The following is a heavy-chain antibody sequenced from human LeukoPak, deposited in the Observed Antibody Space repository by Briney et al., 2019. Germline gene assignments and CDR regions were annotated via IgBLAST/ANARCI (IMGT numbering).Heavy chain of an antibody. CDR3: ARWGHYGSGSFDY. J-gene: IGHJ4*02. V-gene: IGHV3-21*01. D-gene: IGHD3-10*01. Sequence: GGSLRLSCAASGFTFSSNSMNWVRQAPGKGLEWVSSISGSSYYIYYADSVKGRFTISRDNAKNSLYLQMNSLRAEDTAVYYCARWGHYGSGSFDYWGQGTLVTVSS. CDR2: ISGSSYYI. CDR1: GFTFSSNS.